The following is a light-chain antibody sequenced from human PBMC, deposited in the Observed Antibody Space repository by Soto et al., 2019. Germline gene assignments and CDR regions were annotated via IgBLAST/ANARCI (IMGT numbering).Light chain of an antibody. V-gene: IGKV3-15*01. CDR3: QQYNNWPYT. J-gene: IGKJ2*01. Sequence: EIVLTHSPATLSVSPGERATLSCRASQSVGSNLAWYQQRPGQPPRLLIYDASTRATDIPARFSGGGSGTEFTLTISSLQSEDFAVYYCQQYNNWPYTFGQRTKLQIK. CDR2: DAS. CDR1: QSVGSN.